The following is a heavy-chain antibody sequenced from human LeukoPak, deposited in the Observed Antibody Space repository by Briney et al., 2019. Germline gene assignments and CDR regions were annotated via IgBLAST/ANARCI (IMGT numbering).Heavy chain of an antibody. J-gene: IGHJ4*02. D-gene: IGHD5-12*01. CDR2: IWYDGSNK. V-gene: IGHV3-33*06. Sequence: GGSLRLSCEAFDFSISNDWMSWVRQAPGKGLEWVAVIWYDGSNKYYADSVKGRFTISRDNSKNTLYLQMNSLRAEDTAVYYCTKSRISFSGQADHWGQGTLVTVSS. CDR1: DFSISNDW. CDR3: TKSRISFSGQADH.